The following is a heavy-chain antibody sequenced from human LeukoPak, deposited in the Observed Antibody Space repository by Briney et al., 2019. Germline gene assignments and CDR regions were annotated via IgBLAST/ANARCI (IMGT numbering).Heavy chain of an antibody. CDR1: GFTVSSNY. CDR3: ARDRGSGTISDAFDI. Sequence: PGGSLRLSCAASGFTVSSNYMSWVRQAPGKGLEWVSVIYSGGTTKYADSVKGRFTISRDNSKNTLYLQMNSLRAEDTAVYYCARDRGSGTISDAFDIWGQGTMVTVSS. J-gene: IGHJ3*02. CDR2: IYSGGTT. D-gene: IGHD1-26*01. V-gene: IGHV3-66*01.